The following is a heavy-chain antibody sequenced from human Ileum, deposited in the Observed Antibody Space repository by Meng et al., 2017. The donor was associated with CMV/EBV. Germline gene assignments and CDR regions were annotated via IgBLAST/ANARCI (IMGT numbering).Heavy chain of an antibody. D-gene: IGHD3-22*01. CDR2: IYWDDDK. V-gene: IGHV2-5*02. Sequence: TLKEAGPPLVNPTQTLTLTCTFSGFSLSTSGVGVGWIRQPPGKALEWLAVIYWDDDKSCSPSLKSRLTITKDTSKKQVVLTMTNMDPVDTVTYYCAHGNYKSSAYYYDYWGQGTLVTVSS. CDR3: AHGNYKSSAYYYDY. J-gene: IGHJ4*02. CDR1: GFSLSTSGVG.